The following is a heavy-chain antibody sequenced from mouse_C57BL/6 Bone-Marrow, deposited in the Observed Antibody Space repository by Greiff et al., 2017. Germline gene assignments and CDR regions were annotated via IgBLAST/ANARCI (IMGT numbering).Heavy chain of an antibody. CDR3: ARRTTVVAHFDY. CDR1: GYTFTSYW. J-gene: IGHJ2*01. D-gene: IGHD1-1*01. Sequence: VQLQQPGAELVKPGASVKMSCKASGYTFTSYWITWVKQRPGQGLEWIGDIYPGSGSTNYNEKFKSKATLTVDTSSSTVYMQLSSLTSEDSAVYYCARRTTVVAHFDYWGQGTTLTVSS. V-gene: IGHV1-55*01. CDR2: IYPGSGST.